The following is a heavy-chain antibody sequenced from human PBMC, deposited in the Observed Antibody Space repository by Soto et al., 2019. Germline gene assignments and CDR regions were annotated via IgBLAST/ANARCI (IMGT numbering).Heavy chain of an antibody. CDR2: ISYDASNK. Sequence: LRLSCAASGFAFSSYAMHWVRRAPGKGLEWVAVISYDASNKYYADSVKGRFTISRDNSKKTIYLQMSSLRTEDTAVYYCARPFSSGWYGDFDYWGQGTLVTVSS. CDR1: GFAFSSYA. V-gene: IGHV3-30-3*01. D-gene: IGHD6-19*01. J-gene: IGHJ4*02. CDR3: ARPFSSGWYGDFDY.